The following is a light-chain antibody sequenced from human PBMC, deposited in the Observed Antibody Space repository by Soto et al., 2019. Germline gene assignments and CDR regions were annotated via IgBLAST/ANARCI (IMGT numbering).Light chain of an antibody. CDR1: QSMSSS. CDR3: QQTYSTPWT. J-gene: IGKJ1*01. CDR2: ATS. Sequence: DIQMTQSPSSLSASVGDRVTITCRASQSMSSSFNWYQQKPGKAPKLLIYATSSLQTGVLSRFSGSGSGTDFTLTISSLQPEDFATYYCQQTYSTPWTFGQGTKVEIK. V-gene: IGKV1-39*01.